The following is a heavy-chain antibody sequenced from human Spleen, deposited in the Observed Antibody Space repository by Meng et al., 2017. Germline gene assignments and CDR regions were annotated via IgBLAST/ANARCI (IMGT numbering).Heavy chain of an antibody. CDR3: ARDRSWYMGFDY. D-gene: IGHD6-13*01. V-gene: IGHV3-30*03. J-gene: IGHJ4*02. Sequence: GESLKISCAASGFTVSRNYMSWVRQAPGKGLEWVAAISYDESNKYYPESVKGRFTISRDNSKHTLILQMNSLRAEDTAVYYCARDRSWYMGFDYWGQGTLVTVSS. CDR2: ISYDESNK. CDR1: GFTVSRNY.